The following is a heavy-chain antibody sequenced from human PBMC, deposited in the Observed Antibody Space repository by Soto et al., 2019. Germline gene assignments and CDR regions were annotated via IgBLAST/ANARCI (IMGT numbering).Heavy chain of an antibody. CDR1: GYTFTSYA. CDR3: ARVSGWYYFDY. D-gene: IGHD6-19*01. J-gene: IGHJ4*02. Sequence: QVQFVQSGAEVKKPGASVKVSCKASGYTFTSYAMHWVRQAPGQRLEWMGWINAGNGNTKYSQKFQGRVTITRDTSSSTAYMELSSLRSEDTAVYYCARVSGWYYFDYWGQGTLVTVSS. V-gene: IGHV1-3*01. CDR2: INAGNGNT.